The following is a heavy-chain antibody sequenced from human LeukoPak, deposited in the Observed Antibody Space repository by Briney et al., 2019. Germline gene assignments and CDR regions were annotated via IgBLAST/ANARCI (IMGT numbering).Heavy chain of an antibody. V-gene: IGHV3-74*01. CDR1: GFIFSKHW. CDR3: ARESSGSYWG. Sequence: GGSLTRSCVASGFIFSKHWMHWVRQAPGKGLVWVSRLNLDGSTTSYADSVKGRFTISRDNAKNTLYLQMNSLRVDDTGVYYCARESSGSYWGWGQGTLVTVSS. CDR2: LNLDGSTT. D-gene: IGHD3-10*01. J-gene: IGHJ4*02.